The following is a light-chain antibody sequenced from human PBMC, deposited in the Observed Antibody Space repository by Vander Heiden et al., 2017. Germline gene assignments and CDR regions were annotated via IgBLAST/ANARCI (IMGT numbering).Light chain of an antibody. CDR2: EAS. CDR3: QHRSGWLPGT. Sequence: EIVLTQSPATLSLSPGEEATLSCRASQSVSSYLAWYQHKPGQAPRLLIYEASNRATGIPGRFSGTGSGTDFTLTISSLEPEDSAVYYCQHRSGWLPGTFGPGTKVEIK. V-gene: IGKV3-11*01. J-gene: IGKJ1*01. CDR1: QSVSSY.